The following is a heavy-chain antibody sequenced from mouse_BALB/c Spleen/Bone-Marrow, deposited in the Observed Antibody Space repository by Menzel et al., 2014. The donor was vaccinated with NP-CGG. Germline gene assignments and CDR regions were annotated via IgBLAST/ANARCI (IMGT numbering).Heavy chain of an antibody. CDR3: ARSGGNYVAWFVY. Sequence: VQLQQSGAEVVKPGAPVKLSCKASGYTFTRYWMHWVRQRPGRGLEWIGRIGPSDSETHYNHEFKDKATLTVDKSSSTAYIQLRSLTSEDPAAYFCARSGGNYVAWFVYWGQGTLVTVSP. V-gene: IGHV1-69*02. CDR1: GYTFTRYW. CDR2: IGPSDSET. J-gene: IGHJ3*01. D-gene: IGHD2-1*01.